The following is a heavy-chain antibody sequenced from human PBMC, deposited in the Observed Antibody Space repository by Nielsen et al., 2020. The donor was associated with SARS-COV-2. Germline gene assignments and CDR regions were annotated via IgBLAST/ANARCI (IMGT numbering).Heavy chain of an antibody. CDR2: INPNNGDT. CDR1: GYSFTDYY. CDR3: ARDRNDFGDYGWFDP. Sequence: ASVKVSCKASGYSFTDYYIHWVRQAAGQGLEWMGRINPNNGDTSYTRKFQGRVTTTSDTSTTTAYMELRRLTSDDTAVYYCARDRNDFGDYGWFDPWGQGTLVTVSS. D-gene: IGHD4-17*01. J-gene: IGHJ5*02. V-gene: IGHV1-2*06.